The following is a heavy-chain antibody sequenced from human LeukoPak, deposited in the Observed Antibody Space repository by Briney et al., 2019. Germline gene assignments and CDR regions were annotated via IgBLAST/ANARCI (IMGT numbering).Heavy chain of an antibody. CDR1: GGTFNNYG. D-gene: IGHD5-18*01. J-gene: IGHJ4*02. Sequence: SVKVSCKASGGTFNNYGFSWVRQAPGQGLEWMGGIIPMFGTVSYAQKFQGRVTVTTDASTSTAYMELSSLRFEDTALYYCARDRSGYSLDYALYYFDYWGQGTLVTVSS. CDR2: IIPMFGTV. V-gene: IGHV1-69*05. CDR3: ARDRSGYSLDYALYYFDY.